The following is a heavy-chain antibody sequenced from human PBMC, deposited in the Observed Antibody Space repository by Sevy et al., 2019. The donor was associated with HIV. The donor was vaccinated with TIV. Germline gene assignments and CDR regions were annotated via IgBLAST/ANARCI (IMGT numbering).Heavy chain of an antibody. J-gene: IGHJ4*02. CDR2: ISYDGSSK. CDR3: AILGVDCVSTNCYGMRSLSFDF. Sequence: GGSLRLSCAASGFTFRNYDMHWVRQAPGKGLEWVAVISYDGSSKYYPDSVKGRFTISRDNAKNTLYLQMNRLRPEDTAVYFCAILGVDCVSTNCYGMRSLSFDFWGQGTLVTVSS. D-gene: IGHD2-2*01. V-gene: IGHV3-30-3*01. CDR1: GFTFRNYD.